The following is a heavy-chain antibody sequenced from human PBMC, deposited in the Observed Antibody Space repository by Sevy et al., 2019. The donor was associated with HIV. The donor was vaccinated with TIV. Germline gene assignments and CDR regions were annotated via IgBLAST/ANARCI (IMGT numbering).Heavy chain of an antibody. CDR3: ARERGTYYDTSGYPYLLEAGFDY. CDR2: INSDSDIM. Sequence: GGSLRLSCVASGFPFNYYAMNWVRQAPGKGLEWILYINSDSDIMYYADSVKGRFTISRDNAKNSLYLQMNSLRDEDTAVYYCARERGTYYDTSGYPYLLEAGFDYWGQGTLVTVSS. D-gene: IGHD3-22*01. V-gene: IGHV3-48*02. CDR1: GFPFNYYA. J-gene: IGHJ4*02.